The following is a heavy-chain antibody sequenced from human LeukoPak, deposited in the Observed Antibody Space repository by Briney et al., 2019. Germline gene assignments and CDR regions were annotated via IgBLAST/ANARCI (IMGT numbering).Heavy chain of an antibody. CDR1: GFTFRSYD. Sequence: GGSLRLSCAASGFTFRSYDMHWVRQATGKGLEWVSAIGTAGDTYYLGSVKGRFTISRDNAKNSLYLQMSSLRAGDMAVYYCARGGRGSSWFEYWGQGTLVTVSS. CDR3: ARGGRGSSWFEY. D-gene: IGHD6-13*01. CDR2: IGTAGDT. V-gene: IGHV3-13*01. J-gene: IGHJ4*02.